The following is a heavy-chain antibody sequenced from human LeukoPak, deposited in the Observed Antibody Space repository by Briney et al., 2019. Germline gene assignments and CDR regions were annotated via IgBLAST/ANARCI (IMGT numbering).Heavy chain of an antibody. V-gene: IGHV3-23*01. D-gene: IGHD3-22*01. CDR3: AKESLVVIESFFDN. Sequence: PWGSLRLSCVVSGFTFSDYAVSWVRRAPGKGLEWVSAITGSGQTKYYTDSVKGRFTMSRDNSKNTLYLHMNNLRDDDTAEYFCAKESLVVIESFFDNWGQGTLVLVSS. CDR1: GFTFSDYA. J-gene: IGHJ4*02. CDR2: ITGSGQTK.